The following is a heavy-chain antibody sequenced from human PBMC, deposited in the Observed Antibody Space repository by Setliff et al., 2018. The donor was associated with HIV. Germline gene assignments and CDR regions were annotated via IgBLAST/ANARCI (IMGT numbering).Heavy chain of an antibody. J-gene: IGHJ4*02. CDR1: GGSFSGYY. CDR3: ARGRIQLWFGRYFDY. V-gene: IGHV4-34*01. D-gene: IGHD5-18*01. Sequence: SETLSLTCAVYGGSFSGYYWSWIRQPPGKGLEWIGEINHSGSTNYNPSLKSRVTISVDTSKNQFSLKLSSVTAADTAVYYCARGRIQLWFGRYFDYWGQGTLVTVSS. CDR2: INHSGST.